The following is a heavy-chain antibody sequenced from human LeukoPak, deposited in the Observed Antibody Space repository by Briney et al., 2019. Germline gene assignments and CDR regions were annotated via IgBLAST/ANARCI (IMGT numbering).Heavy chain of an antibody. CDR2: IHWDGDDT. V-gene: IGHV3-43*01. CDR1: GFTFDDYT. CDR3: AKDMEDSSGSFDY. J-gene: IGHJ4*02. D-gene: IGHD6-19*01. Sequence: PGGSLRLSCAASGFTFDDYTMHWVRQAPGKDLEWVSLIHWDGDDTYYADSVEGRFTISRDNSKSSLYLQMNSLITEDTALYYCAKDMEDSSGSFDYWGQGTLVTVSS.